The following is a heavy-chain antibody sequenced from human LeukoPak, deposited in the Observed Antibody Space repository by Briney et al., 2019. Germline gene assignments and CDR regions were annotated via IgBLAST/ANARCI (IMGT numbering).Heavy chain of an antibody. J-gene: IGHJ6*02. CDR2: ISSSSSYI. CDR1: GFTFSSYS. V-gene: IGHV3-21*01. D-gene: IGHD1-26*01. Sequence: GGSLRLSCAASGFTFSSYSMNWVRQAPGKGLEWVSSISSSSSYIYYADSVKGRFTISRDNAKNSLYLQMNSLRAEDTAVYYCARDIRSGSYAHYYYYYGMDVWGQGTTVTVSS. CDR3: ARDIRSGSYAHYYYYYGMDV.